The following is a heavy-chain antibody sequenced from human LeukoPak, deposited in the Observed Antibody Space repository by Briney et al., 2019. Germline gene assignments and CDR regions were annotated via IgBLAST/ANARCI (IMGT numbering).Heavy chain of an antibody. J-gene: IGHJ4*02. V-gene: IGHV4-30-4*01. CDR1: GGSISSGDYY. D-gene: IGHD7-27*01. CDR3: ARFANWGLLDY. CDR2: IYYSGST. Sequence: PSETLSLTCTVSGGSISSGDYYWSWIRQPPGKGLEWIGYIYYSGSTYYNPSLKSRVTISVDTSKNQFSLKLSSVTAADTAVYYCARFANWGLLDYWGQGTLVTVSS.